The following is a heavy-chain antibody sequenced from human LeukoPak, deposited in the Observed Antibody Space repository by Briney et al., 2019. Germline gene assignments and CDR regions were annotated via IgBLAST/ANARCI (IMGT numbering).Heavy chain of an antibody. D-gene: IGHD3-3*01. J-gene: IGHJ6*03. CDR2: ISAYNGNT. Sequence: ASVKVSCKASGYTFFSYNINWVRQAPGQGLEWMGWISAYNGNTDHAQKFQGRVTMTTDTSTDTAYMELSRLRSDDMAVYYCARDRVLQTYYYYMDVWGKGTTVTVSS. CDR1: GYTFFSYN. CDR3: ARDRVLQTYYYYMDV. V-gene: IGHV1-18*03.